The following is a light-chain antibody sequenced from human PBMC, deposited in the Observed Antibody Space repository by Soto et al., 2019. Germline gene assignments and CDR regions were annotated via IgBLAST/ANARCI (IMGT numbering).Light chain of an antibody. CDR1: NSDVGNYNF. J-gene: IGLJ3*02. CDR2: DVT. CDR3: CTYAGSFHQ. Sequence: TQPRSVSGSPGQAVTISCTGTNSDVGNYNFVSWYQHHPGKAPKLMIYDVTKRPSGVPDRFSGSKSGNTASLTISGLQPEDEADYYCCTYAGSFHQFGGGTKLTVL. V-gene: IGLV2-11*01.